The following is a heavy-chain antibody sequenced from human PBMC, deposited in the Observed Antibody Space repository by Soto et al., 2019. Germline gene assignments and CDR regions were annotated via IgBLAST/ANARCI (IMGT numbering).Heavy chain of an antibody. V-gene: IGHV3-21*01. CDR1: GFTFSSYI. CDR2: ISSSGSYI. D-gene: IGHD3-22*01. CDR3: ATTAAPHNYYDAGYNWFEP. J-gene: IGHJ5*02. Sequence: GGSLRLSCAASGFTFSSYIMNWVRQAPGKGLEWVSSISSSGSYIYYADSVKGRFTISRDNAKNSLYLQMNSLRAEDTAVYYCATTAAPHNYYDAGYNWFEPWGQGTLVTVSS.